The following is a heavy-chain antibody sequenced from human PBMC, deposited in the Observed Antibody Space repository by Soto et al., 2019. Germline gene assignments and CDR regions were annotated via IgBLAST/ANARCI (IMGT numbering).Heavy chain of an antibody. D-gene: IGHD5-18*01. V-gene: IGHV1-18*01. CDR2: ISADNGNR. J-gene: IGHJ6*02. Sequence: QAQLVQSGAEVKKPGASVKVSCKASGYTFYSHSISWVRQAPGQGLEWMGRISADNGNRKYAEKFRGRVTMTTDTSTNTVYMELRNLRSDDTAVYYCARCIQQDYYYGMDVWGQGTTVTVSS. CDR3: ARCIQQDYYYGMDV. CDR1: GYTFYSHS.